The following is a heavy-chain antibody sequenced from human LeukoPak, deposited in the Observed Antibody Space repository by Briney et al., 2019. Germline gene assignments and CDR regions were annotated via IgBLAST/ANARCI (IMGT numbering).Heavy chain of an antibody. CDR1: GFTFSSYW. J-gene: IGHJ4*02. CDR2: IKQDGSRT. Sequence: GGSLRLSCAASGFTFSSYWMSWVRQAPGNGLVWVANIKQDGSRTYYVDSVKGRFTISRDNAKNSLYLQMNSLRVGDTAVYYCARDGIDGYIDYWGQGTLVTVSS. CDR3: ARDGIDGYIDY. D-gene: IGHD5-24*01. V-gene: IGHV3-7*01.